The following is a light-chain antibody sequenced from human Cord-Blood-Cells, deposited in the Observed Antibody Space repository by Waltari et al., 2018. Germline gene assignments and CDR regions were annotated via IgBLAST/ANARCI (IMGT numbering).Light chain of an antibody. V-gene: IGLV1-51*02. CDR3: GTWDSSLSALV. CDR1: SSNIGNNY. J-gene: IGLJ2*01. CDR2: ENN. Sequence: QSVLTQPPSVSAAPGQKVTISCSGSSSNIGNNYVSWYQQLPGTAPELPMYENNKRPSGITDCFSGPTSGSSATLGITGHQTGDEADDYCGTWDSSLSALVFGGGTKLTVL.